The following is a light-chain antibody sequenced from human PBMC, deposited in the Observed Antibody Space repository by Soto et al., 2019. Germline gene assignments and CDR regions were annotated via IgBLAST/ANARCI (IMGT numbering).Light chain of an antibody. J-gene: IGLJ3*02. Sequence: NFMLTQPHSVSESPGKTVTISCTRSSGSIASNYVQWYQQRPGSAPTTVIYEDNQRPSGVPDRFSGSIDSSSNSASLTISGLKTEDGAYYYCQSYDSSNQVFGGGTKLTVL. CDR1: SGSIASNY. V-gene: IGLV6-57*03. CDR2: EDN. CDR3: QSYDSSNQV.